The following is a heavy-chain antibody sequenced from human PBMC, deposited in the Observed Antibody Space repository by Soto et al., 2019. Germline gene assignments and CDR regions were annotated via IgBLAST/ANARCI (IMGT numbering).Heavy chain of an antibody. CDR2: INPKSGGT. D-gene: IGHD3-3*01. CDR3: VRVPYYDFGSSYSSFFDY. J-gene: IGHJ4*02. CDR1: GYTFNDNY. V-gene: IGHV1-2*02. Sequence: ASVKVSCKASGYTFNDNYIQWVRQAPGQGLEWMGWINPKSGGTNYAQKFQGRVTMTRDTSITTAYMEMSGLTSDDTAVYYCVRVPYYDFGSSYSSFFDYWGQGTLVTVSS.